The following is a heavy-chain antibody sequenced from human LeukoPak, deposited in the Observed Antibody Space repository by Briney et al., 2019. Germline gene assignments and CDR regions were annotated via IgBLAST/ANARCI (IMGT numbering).Heavy chain of an antibody. J-gene: IGHJ3*02. V-gene: IGHV3-53*04. CDR3: ARDRSVYDVFDI. CDR1: GFTVSSNY. CDR2: IYSGDSA. D-gene: IGHD5/OR15-5a*01. Sequence: GGSLRLFCGGSGFTVSSNYMSWVRQAPGKGLEWVSAIYSGDSAYYADSVKGRFTISRHNSKETLYLQMNSLRADDTAMYYCARDRSVYDVFDIWGQGTMVTVSS.